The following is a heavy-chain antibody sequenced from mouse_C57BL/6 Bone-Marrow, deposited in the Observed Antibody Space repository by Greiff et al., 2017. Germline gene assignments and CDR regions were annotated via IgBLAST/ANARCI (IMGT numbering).Heavy chain of an antibody. D-gene: IGHD1-1*01. V-gene: IGHV5-15*01. J-gene: IGHJ3*01. Sequence: EVMLVESGGGLVQPGGSLKLSCAASGFTFSDYGMAWVRQAPRKGPEWVAFLSNLAYSIYYADTVTGRFTISRENAKNTLYLEMSSRRSEDTAMYYCARQDYYGTPFAYWGQGTLVTVSA. CDR3: ARQDYYGTPFAY. CDR2: LSNLAYSI. CDR1: GFTFSDYG.